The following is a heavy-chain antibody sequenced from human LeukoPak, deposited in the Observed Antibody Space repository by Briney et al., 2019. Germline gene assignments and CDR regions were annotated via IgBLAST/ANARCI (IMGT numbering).Heavy chain of an antibody. CDR3: AREWGMVQGVHFDY. CDR1: GGSISSSSYY. D-gene: IGHD3-10*01. V-gene: IGHV4-39*02. Sequence: PSETLSLTCTVSGGSISSSSYYWGWIRQPPGKGLEWIGSIYYSGSTYYNPSLKSRVTISVDTSKNQFSLKLSSVTAADTAVYYCAREWGMVQGVHFDYWGQGTLVTVSS. J-gene: IGHJ4*02. CDR2: IYYSGST.